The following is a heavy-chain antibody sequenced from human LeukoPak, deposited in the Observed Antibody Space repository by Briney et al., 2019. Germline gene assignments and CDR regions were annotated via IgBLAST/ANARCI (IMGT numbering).Heavy chain of an antibody. D-gene: IGHD2-15*01. Sequence: PGGSLRLSCAASGFSFNTYTMRWVRQAPGEGLEYVSGIASNGGTKYYADSVKGRFTISRDDSHNTLFLQMNSLRTEDTAVYHCAREVYSGGRAAVLDNWGQGTLVTVSS. CDR1: GFSFNTYT. CDR3: AREVYSGGRAAVLDN. CDR2: IASNGGTK. V-gene: IGHV3-64*04. J-gene: IGHJ4*02.